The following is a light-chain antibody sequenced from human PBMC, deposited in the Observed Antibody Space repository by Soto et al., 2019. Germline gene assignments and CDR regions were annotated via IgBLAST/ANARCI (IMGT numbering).Light chain of an antibody. CDR1: QSVSRF. Sequence: EVMLTQSPATLSLSPGERATLSCRASQSVSRFLAWYQHKPGQAPRLLISDASNRATGIPARFSGSGSGTEFTLTISSLEPEDFALYYCQQYNDWPLTFGQGTKVEV. CDR2: DAS. V-gene: IGKV3-11*01. J-gene: IGKJ1*01. CDR3: QQYNDWPLT.